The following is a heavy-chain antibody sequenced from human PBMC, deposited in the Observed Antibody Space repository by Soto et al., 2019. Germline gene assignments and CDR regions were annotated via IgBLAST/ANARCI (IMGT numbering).Heavy chain of an antibody. CDR1: GGTFSSYA. CDR2: IIPIFGTA. V-gene: IGHV1-69*01. J-gene: IGHJ6*02. D-gene: IGHD2-2*01. Sequence: QVQLVQSGAEVKKPGSSVKVSCKASGGTFSSYAISWVRQAPGQGLEWMGGIIPIFGTANYAQKFQGRVTITADESTITAYMELSSLRSEDTAVYYCARDRDIVVVPAAVIAGMDVWGQGTTVTVSS. CDR3: ARDRDIVVVPAAVIAGMDV.